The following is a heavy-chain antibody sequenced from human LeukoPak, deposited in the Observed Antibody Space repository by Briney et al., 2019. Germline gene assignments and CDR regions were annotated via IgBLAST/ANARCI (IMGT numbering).Heavy chain of an antibody. Sequence: GGSLRLSCAASAFTFSIYGMHWVRQAPGKGLEWVAFISDDGSRQHYADSVKGRFTISRDNSKNTLNLQMNSLRAEDTAVYYCVKDRTGTYTLDYWGQGTLVSVSS. CDR3: VKDRTGTYTLDY. V-gene: IGHV3-30*18. CDR1: AFTFSIYG. CDR2: ISDDGSRQ. D-gene: IGHD3-10*01. J-gene: IGHJ4*02.